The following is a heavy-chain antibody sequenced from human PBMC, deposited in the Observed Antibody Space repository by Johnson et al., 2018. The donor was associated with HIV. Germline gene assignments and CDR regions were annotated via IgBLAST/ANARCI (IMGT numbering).Heavy chain of an antibody. J-gene: IGHJ3*02. D-gene: IGHD2-15*01. V-gene: IGHV3-53*01. CDR3: ARLPVLAGVAGRPHGFDI. CDR2: IYNGGST. CDR1: GFTVSSNY. Sequence: VQLVESGGGLVQPGGSLRLSCAASGFTVSSNYMNWVRQAPGKGLEWVSVIYNGGSTYYADSVKGRFNISRDKSKNTLYLQMNSLRAEDTAVYYCARLPVLAGVAGRPHGFDIWGQGTMVTVSS.